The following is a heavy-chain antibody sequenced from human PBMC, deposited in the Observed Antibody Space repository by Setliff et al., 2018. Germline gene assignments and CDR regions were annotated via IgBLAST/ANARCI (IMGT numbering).Heavy chain of an antibody. V-gene: IGHV3-23*01. CDR3: AKSPHDFWSGRVFFDY. CDR2: IIGSGIST. D-gene: IGHD3-3*01. Sequence: TGGSLRLSCAASGFTFSSDAMTWVRQAPGKGLEWVSSIIGSGISTYYADSVQGRFTISRDNHKNTLYLQMNSLRVEDTAIYYCAKSPHDFWSGRVFFDYWGQGILVTVSS. CDR1: GFTFSSDA. J-gene: IGHJ4*01.